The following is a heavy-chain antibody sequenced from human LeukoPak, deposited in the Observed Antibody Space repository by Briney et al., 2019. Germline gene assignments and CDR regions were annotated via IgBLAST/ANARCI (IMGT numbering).Heavy chain of an antibody. CDR2: ISYDGSNK. Sequence: GRSLRLSCAASGFTFSSYAMHWVRQAPGKGLEWVAVISYDGSNKYYADSVKGRFTISRDNAKNSLYLQMNSLRAEDTAVYYCARDWSRGYSFDYWGQGTLVTVSS. V-gene: IGHV3-30-3*01. D-gene: IGHD2-21*01. CDR3: ARDWSRGYSFDY. J-gene: IGHJ4*02. CDR1: GFTFSSYA.